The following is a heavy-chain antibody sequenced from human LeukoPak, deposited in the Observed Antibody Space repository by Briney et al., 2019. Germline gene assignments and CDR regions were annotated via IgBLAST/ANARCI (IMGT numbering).Heavy chain of an antibody. D-gene: IGHD4-11*01. CDR1: GFTLSSYW. CDR2: LNSDGSST. V-gene: IGHV3-74*01. Sequence: PGGSQRLSCAASGFTLSSYWMHWVRQAPGKGLVWVSRLNSDGSSTRYADSVKGRFTISRDNAKNTLYLQMNSLRVEDTAVYYCVRGDYSNYDFDYWGQGSLVTVSS. CDR3: VRGDYSNYDFDY. J-gene: IGHJ4*02.